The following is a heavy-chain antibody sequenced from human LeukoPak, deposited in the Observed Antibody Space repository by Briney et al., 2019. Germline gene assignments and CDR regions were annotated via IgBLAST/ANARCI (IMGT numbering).Heavy chain of an antibody. D-gene: IGHD3-9*01. CDR3: AKDGGDYDILFDYFDY. CDR1: GFTFSSYA. Sequence: GGSLRLSCAASGFTFSSYAMSWVRQAPGKGLEWVSAISGSGGSTYYADSVKGRFTISRDNPKNTLYLQMNSLRAEDTAVYYCAKDGGDYDILFDYFDYWGQGTLVTVSS. CDR2: ISGSGGST. V-gene: IGHV3-23*01. J-gene: IGHJ4*02.